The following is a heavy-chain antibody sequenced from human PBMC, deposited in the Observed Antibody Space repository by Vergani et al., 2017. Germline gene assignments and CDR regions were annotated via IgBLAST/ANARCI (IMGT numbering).Heavy chain of an antibody. CDR3: ARETYYYDSSGYYPLFDY. D-gene: IGHD3-22*01. J-gene: IGHJ4*02. Sequence: EVQLLQSGGGVIQPGGSVRLSCAASGFTFSACPMTWVRQAPGKGLEWVSAISARYPSTYYADSVKGRFTISRDNSKNMLYLQMNSLRAEDTAVYYCARETYYYDSSGYYPLFDYWGQGTLVTVSS. CDR1: GFTFSACP. CDR2: ISARYPST. V-gene: IGHV3-23*01.